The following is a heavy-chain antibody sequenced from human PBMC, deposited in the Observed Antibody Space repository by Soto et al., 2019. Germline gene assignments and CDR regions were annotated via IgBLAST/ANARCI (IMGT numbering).Heavy chain of an antibody. CDR3: ARKRRTFGGVIGSYYMDV. CDR1: GGSISSYY. J-gene: IGHJ6*03. D-gene: IGHD3-16*02. Sequence: SETLSLTCTVSGGSISSYYWSWIRQPPGKGLEWIGYIYYSGSTNYNPSLKSRVTISVDTSKNQFSLKLSSVTAADTAVYYCARKRRTFGGVIGSYYMDVWGKGTTVTVSS. V-gene: IGHV4-59*01. CDR2: IYYSGST.